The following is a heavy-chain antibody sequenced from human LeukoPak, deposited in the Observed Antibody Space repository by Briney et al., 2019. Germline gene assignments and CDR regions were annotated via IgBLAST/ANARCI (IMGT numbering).Heavy chain of an antibody. CDR1: GFAFDIYW. CDR2: IKKDGSLK. D-gene: IGHD3-10*01. CDR3: VSLRVSTVRDSFDL. Sequence: PGGSLRLSCAASGFAFDIYWMTWVRQAPGKGLEWVANIKKDGSLKQYVDALRGRFTVSRDNAKNSLYLQMNSLSAHDTAVYYCVSLRVSTVRDSFDLWGQGTMVTVSS. V-gene: IGHV3-7*01. J-gene: IGHJ3*01.